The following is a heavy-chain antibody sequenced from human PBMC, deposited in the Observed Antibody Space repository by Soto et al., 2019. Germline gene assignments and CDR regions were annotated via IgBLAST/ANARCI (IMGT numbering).Heavy chain of an antibody. J-gene: IGHJ5*02. CDR1: GGSFSGYY. V-gene: IGHV4-34*01. CDR3: ARPNYCSSTSCYGYWFDP. Sequence: SETLSLTYAVYGGSFSGYYWSWIRQPPGKGLEWIGEINHSGSTNYNPSLKSRVTISVDTSKNQFSLKLSSVTAADTAVYYCARPNYCSSTSCYGYWFDPWGQGTLVTVSS. CDR2: INHSGST. D-gene: IGHD2-2*01.